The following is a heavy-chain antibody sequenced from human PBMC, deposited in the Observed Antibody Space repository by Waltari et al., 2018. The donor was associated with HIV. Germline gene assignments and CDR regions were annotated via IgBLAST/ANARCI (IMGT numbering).Heavy chain of an antibody. CDR1: GFTFSSYG. V-gene: IGHV3-33*01. D-gene: IGHD4-17*01. J-gene: IGHJ6*02. CDR2: IWYDGRNK. Sequence: QVQLVESGGGVVQPGRSLRLSCAASGFTFSSYGMHWVRQAPGKGLEWVAVIWYDGRNKDYAGSVKGRFTISRDNSKNTLYLQMNSLRAEDTAVYYCARGYHGDYDHYYYYGMDVWGQGTTVTVSS. CDR3: ARGYHGDYDHYYYYGMDV.